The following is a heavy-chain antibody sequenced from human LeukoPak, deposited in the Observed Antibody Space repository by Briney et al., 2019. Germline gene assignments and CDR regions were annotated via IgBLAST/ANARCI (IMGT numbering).Heavy chain of an antibody. J-gene: IGHJ4*02. CDR3: ARRVAVAAPFDY. CDR2: IYYSGST. Sequence: SETLSLTCTVSGGSISSYYWSWVRQPPGKGLEWIGYIYYSGSTNYNPSLKSRVTISVDTSKNQFSLKLSSVTAADTAVYYCARRVAVAAPFDYWGQGTLVTVSS. V-gene: IGHV4-59*01. CDR1: GGSISSYY. D-gene: IGHD6-19*01.